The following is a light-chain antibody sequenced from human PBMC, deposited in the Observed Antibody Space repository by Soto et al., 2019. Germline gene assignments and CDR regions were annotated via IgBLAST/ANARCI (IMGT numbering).Light chain of an antibody. CDR3: QQSYSTPRT. V-gene: IGKV1-39*01. Sequence: DIQMTQCPCSLSSFVGXRVTISCPSSKSSITYLNWYQQKPAKAPQLLIYAASILESGAPSRFSGSGSETAFTPTISSLQPEDFATYYGQQSYSTPRTFGQGTKVDIK. CDR1: KSSITY. J-gene: IGKJ1*01. CDR2: AAS.